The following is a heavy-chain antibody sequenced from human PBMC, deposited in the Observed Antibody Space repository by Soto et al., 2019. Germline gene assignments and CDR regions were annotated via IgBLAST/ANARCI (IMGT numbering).Heavy chain of an antibody. D-gene: IGHD2-15*01. CDR3: ARVYCSGGGCYGIDY. CDR1: GGSISSGGYS. Sequence: SETLSLTCAVSGGSISSGGYSWSWIRQPPGKGLEWIGYIYHSGSTYYNPSGDTSYAQKFQGRVTMTRDTSTSTVYMELSSLRSEDTAVYYCARVYCSGGGCYGIDYWGQGTLVTVSS. V-gene: IGHV4-30-2*02. CDR2: IYHSGST. J-gene: IGHJ4*02.